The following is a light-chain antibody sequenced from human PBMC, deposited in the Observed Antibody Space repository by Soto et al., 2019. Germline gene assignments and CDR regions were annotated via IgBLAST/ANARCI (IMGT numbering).Light chain of an antibody. Sequence: HSALTQPASVSGSPGQSIAISCTGSSSDVGAYNRVSWYQQSPDTAPKLIIYDVSDRPSGVPNRFSGSKSGNTASLTISGLQPEDEADYYCNSYTTRTTYVFGTGTKVTVL. J-gene: IGLJ1*01. CDR3: NSYTTRTTYV. CDR2: DVS. CDR1: SSDVGAYNR. V-gene: IGLV2-18*02.